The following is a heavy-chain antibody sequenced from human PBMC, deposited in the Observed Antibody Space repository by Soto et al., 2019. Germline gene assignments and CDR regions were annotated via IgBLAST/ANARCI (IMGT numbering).Heavy chain of an antibody. Sequence: ASVKVSCKASGYSLTDYYLQWVRQAPGQGLEWMGWISPEIGGANPAQRFQDRVTMTRDTSISTAYMELSRLTSDDTAVYYCAVGYGTFFESWGQGTLVTVS. V-gene: IGHV1-2*02. J-gene: IGHJ4*02. CDR3: AVGYGTFFES. D-gene: IGHD5-18*01. CDR2: ISPEIGGA. CDR1: GYSLTDYY.